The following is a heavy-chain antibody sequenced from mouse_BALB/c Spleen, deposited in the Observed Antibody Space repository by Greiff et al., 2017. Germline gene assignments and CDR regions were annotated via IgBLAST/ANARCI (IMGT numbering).Heavy chain of an antibody. Sequence: QVQLKESGAELMKPGASVKISCKATGYTFSSYWIEWVKQRPGHGLEWIGEILPGSGSTNYNEKFKGKATFTADTSSNTAYMQLSSLTSEDSAVYYCARSLLRRRGGFAYWGQGTLVTVSA. J-gene: IGHJ3*01. V-gene: IGHV1-9*01. CDR3: ARSLLRRRGGFAY. CDR2: ILPGSGST. CDR1: GYTFSSYW. D-gene: IGHD1-2*01.